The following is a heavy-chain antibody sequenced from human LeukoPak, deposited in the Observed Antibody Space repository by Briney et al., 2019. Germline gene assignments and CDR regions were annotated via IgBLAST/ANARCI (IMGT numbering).Heavy chain of an antibody. CDR3: ARDPSSNWGSHFGYYYGMDV. J-gene: IGHJ6*02. CDR2: INSDGSST. D-gene: IGHD7-27*01. CDR1: GFTFSSYW. Sequence: GGSVRLSCAASGFTFSSYWMHWVRQAPGKGLVWVSRINSDGSSTSYADSVKGRFTISRDNAKNTLYLQMNSLRAEDTAVYYCARDPSSNWGSHFGYYYGMDVWGQGTTVTVSS. V-gene: IGHV3-74*01.